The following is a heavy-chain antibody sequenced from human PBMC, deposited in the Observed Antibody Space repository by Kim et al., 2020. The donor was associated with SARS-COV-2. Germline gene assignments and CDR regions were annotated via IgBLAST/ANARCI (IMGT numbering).Heavy chain of an antibody. J-gene: IGHJ6*02. V-gene: IGHV3-30*02. Sequence: VKGRFSISRDNSKNTLYLQMNSLRAEDTAVYYCAKDQGYGDYDYYYGMDVWGHGTTVTVSS. D-gene: IGHD4-17*01. CDR3: AKDQGYGDYDYYYGMDV.